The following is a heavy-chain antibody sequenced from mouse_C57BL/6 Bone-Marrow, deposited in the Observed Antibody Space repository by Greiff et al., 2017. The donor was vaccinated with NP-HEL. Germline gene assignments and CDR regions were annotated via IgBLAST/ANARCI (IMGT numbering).Heavy chain of an antibody. D-gene: IGHD1-1*01. CDR1: GYTFTSYW. Sequence: QVQLQQPGAELVKPGASVKMSCKASGYTFTSYWITWVKQRPGQGLAWIGDIYPGSGSTNYNEKFKSKATLTVDTSSSTAYMQLSSLTSEDSAVYYCARDYGSSYEGYFDYWGQGTTLTVSS. CDR3: ARDYGSSYEGYFDY. J-gene: IGHJ2*01. V-gene: IGHV1-55*01. CDR2: IYPGSGST.